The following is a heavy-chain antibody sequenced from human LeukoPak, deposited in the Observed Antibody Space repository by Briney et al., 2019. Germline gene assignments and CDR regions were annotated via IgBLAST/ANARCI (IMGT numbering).Heavy chain of an antibody. V-gene: IGHV3-43*02. CDR2: ISGDGGST. CDR1: GFTFDDYA. Sequence: PGGSLRLSCAASGFTFDDYAMHWVRQAPGKGLEWVSLISGDGGSTYYADSVKGRFTISRDNSKNSLYLQMNSLRTKDTALYYCAKDLVEVGATGGFDYWGQGTLVTVSS. D-gene: IGHD1-26*01. CDR3: AKDLVEVGATGGFDY. J-gene: IGHJ4*02.